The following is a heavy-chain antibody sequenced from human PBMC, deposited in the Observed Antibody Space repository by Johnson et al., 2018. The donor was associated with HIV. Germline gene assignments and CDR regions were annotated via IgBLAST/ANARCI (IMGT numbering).Heavy chain of an antibody. Sequence: VQLVESGGGLVQPGGSLRLSCAASGFTFTTPAMSWVRQAPGKGLEWVSAISDSGDNTYYADSVRGRFTIPRDTSKKPLYLQINGLSAEDTAVYSCSRDRRVAAITYAFDFWGQGTMVTVSS. V-gene: IGHV3-23*04. CDR1: GFTFTTPA. D-gene: IGHD6-13*01. CDR3: SRDRRVAAITYAFDF. J-gene: IGHJ3*01. CDR2: ISDSGDNT.